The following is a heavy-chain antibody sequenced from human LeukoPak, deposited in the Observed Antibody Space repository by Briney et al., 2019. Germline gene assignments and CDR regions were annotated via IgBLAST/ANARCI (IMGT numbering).Heavy chain of an antibody. Sequence: GGSLRLSCAVSGFTFSSNAMSWVRRDPGKGLEWVSAISGSGGSTYYTDSVKGRFTISRDNSKNTLYLQMNSLRAEDTAVYYCAKTGTAVDGSYCAYWGQETLVTVSS. J-gene: IGHJ4*02. V-gene: IGHV3-23*01. CDR2: ISGSGGST. CDR3: AKTGTAVDGSYCAY. CDR1: GFTFSSNA. D-gene: IGHD6-19*01.